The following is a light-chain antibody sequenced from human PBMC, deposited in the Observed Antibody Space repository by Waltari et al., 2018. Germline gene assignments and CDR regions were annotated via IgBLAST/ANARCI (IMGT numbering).Light chain of an antibody. CDR2: AAS. CDR1: QGISNS. CDR3: QQYYSTPPWT. J-gene: IGKJ1*01. Sequence: DIQMTQSPSSLSASVGDRVTITCRASQGISNSLAWYQQKPGKAPKLLLYAASRLESGVPSSFSGSGSGTDYTLTISSLQPEDFATYYCQQYYSTPPWTFGQGTKVEIK. V-gene: IGKV1-NL1*01.